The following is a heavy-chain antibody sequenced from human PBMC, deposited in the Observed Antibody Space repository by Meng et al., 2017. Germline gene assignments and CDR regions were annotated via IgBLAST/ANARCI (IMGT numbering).Heavy chain of an antibody. CDR2: IIPIFGTA. V-gene: IGHV1-69*13. D-gene: IGHD1-1*01. CDR1: GGTFSSYA. CDR3: ARGQATSRDYYYGMDV. Sequence: SVKVSWKASGGTFSSYAISWVRQAPGQGLEWMGGIIPIFGTANYAQKFQGRVTITADESTSTAYMELSSLRSEDTAVYYCARGQATSRDYYYGMDVWGQGTTVTVAS. J-gene: IGHJ6*02.